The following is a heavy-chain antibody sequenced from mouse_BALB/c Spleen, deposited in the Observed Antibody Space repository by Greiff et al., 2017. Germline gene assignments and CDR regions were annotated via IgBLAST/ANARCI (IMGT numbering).Heavy chain of an antibody. Sequence: VHLVESGAELAKPGASVKMSCTASGYTFTSYWMHWVKQRPGQGLEWIGYINPSTGYTEYTQKFKDKATLTADKSSSTAYMQLSSLTSEDSAVDCCAGYGFAYWGQGTLVTVSA. CDR1: GYTFTSYW. CDR3: AGYGFAY. J-gene: IGHJ3*01. D-gene: IGHD2-14*01. CDR2: INPSTGYT. V-gene: IGHV1-7*01.